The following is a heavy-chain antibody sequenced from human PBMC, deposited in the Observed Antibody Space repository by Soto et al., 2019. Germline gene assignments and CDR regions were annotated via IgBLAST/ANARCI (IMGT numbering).Heavy chain of an antibody. CDR3: ARDNWNGAYYGLDV. CDR1: QFTFNIDA. J-gene: IGHJ6*02. CDR2: MSGSGASL. D-gene: IGHD1-20*01. V-gene: IGHV3-23*01. Sequence: EVQLLASGGGLVQSGESLTLSCVASQFTFNIDAMTWVRQAPGKGLEWVSSMSGSGASLYYADSVKGRFTISRDKSKKTLYLQMNSLRAEDTAVYWCARDNWNGAYYGLDVWGQGTTVTVS.